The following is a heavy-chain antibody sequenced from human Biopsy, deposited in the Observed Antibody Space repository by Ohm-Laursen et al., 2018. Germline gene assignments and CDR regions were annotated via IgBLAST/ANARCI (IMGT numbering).Heavy chain of an antibody. J-gene: IGHJ4*02. Sequence: GASVKVSCKASGYTFTNYYLHWVRQAPGQGLEWMGRIIPSLNARDFAQKFQGRVTFTADKSTTTAYMELSSLTSDDTAVCFCEFIDYWGQGTLVTVSS. CDR2: IIPSLNAR. CDR1: GYTFTNYY. V-gene: IGHV1-69*08. CDR3: EFIDY.